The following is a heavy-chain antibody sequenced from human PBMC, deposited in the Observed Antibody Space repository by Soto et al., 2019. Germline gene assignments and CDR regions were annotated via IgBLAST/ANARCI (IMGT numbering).Heavy chain of an antibody. V-gene: IGHV4-30-4*01. D-gene: IGHD2-8*01. CDR2: IYYSGST. CDR3: ARGMVYATENWFDP. CDR1: GGSISSGDYY. J-gene: IGHJ5*02. Sequence: SETLSLTCTVSGGSISSGDYYWSWIRQPPGKGLEWIGYIYYSGSTYYNPSLKSRVTISVDTSKNQFSLKLSSVTAADTAVYYCARGMVYATENWFDPWGQGTLVTVSS.